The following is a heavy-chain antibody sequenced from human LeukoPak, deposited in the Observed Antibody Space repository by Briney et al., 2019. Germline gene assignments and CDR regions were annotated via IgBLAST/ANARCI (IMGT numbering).Heavy chain of an antibody. V-gene: IGHV4-59*08. Sequence: PSETLSLTCTISGGSISTYYWTWIRQAPGEGLEWIGYIYYSGNTNYNPSLKSRVTISLDTSRNQFSLRLTSVTAADTAVYYCASGEASAAAGTTFDYWGQGTLVTVSS. CDR1: GGSISTYY. J-gene: IGHJ4*02. D-gene: IGHD6-13*01. CDR2: IYYSGNT. CDR3: ASGEASAAAGTTFDY.